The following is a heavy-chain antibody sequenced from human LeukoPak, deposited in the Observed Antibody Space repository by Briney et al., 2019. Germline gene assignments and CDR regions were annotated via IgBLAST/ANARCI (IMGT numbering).Heavy chain of an antibody. D-gene: IGHD1-26*01. CDR3: ARDKVVGATQFDY. J-gene: IGHJ4*02. CDR1: GFTFSSYG. CDR2: ISGSGGST. V-gene: IGHV3-23*01. Sequence: GGSLRLSCAGSGFTFSSYGMSWVRQAPGKGLEWVSGISGSGGSTYYADSVKGRFTISRDNSKNTLYLRINSLRADDTAVYYCARDKVVGATQFDYWGQGTLVTVSS.